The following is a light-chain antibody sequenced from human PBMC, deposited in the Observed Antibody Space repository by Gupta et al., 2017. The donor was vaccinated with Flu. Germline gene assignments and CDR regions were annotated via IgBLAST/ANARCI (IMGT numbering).Light chain of an antibody. J-gene: IGKJ2*01. CDR1: QSISSY. CDR2: AAS. Sequence: PSSLSASVGDRVTITCRASQSISSYLNWYQQKPGKAPKLLIYAASSLHSGVPSRFSGSGSGTEFTLTISSLQPEDFATYYCQQRYSSPDTFGRGTKLEI. CDR3: QQRYSSPDT. V-gene: IGKV1-39*01.